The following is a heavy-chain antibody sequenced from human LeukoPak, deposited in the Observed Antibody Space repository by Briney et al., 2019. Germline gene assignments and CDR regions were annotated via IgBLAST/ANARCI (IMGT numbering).Heavy chain of an antibody. V-gene: IGHV1-18*01. CDR2: IRAYNGNT. D-gene: IGHD6-6*01. CDR1: VYIFTSYG. Sequence: ASLKVCCKASVYIFTSYGMSRVGQAPGQALEWMGWIRAYNGNTNYAQKLQGRVTMTTDTSTSTAYMELKSLRSDDTAVYYCARDFVGDSSSGYWGQGTLVTVSS. CDR3: ARDFVGDSSSGY. J-gene: IGHJ4*02.